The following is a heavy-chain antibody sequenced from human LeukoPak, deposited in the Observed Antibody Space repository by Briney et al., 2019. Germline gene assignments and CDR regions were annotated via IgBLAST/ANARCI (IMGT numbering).Heavy chain of an antibody. Sequence: SETLSLTCTVSGGSISSSSYYWGWIRQPPGKGLEWIGSIDYSGSTYYNPSLKSRVTISVDTPKNQFSLKLSSVTAAGTAVYYCARELLWFGTYYYGMDVWGQGTTVTVSS. CDR1: GGSISSSSYY. CDR3: ARELLWFGTYYYGMDV. D-gene: IGHD3-10*01. V-gene: IGHV4-39*07. J-gene: IGHJ6*02. CDR2: IDYSGST.